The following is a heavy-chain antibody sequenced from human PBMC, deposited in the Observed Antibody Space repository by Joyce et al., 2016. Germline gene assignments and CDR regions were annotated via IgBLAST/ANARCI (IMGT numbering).Heavy chain of an antibody. CDR3: ARDGADHYFYDSSGSSRGFFDY. J-gene: IGHJ4*02. V-gene: IGHV1-2*02. Sequence: QVQLVMSGAEVKKPGASVKVSCKPSGYRFTGYYIHWVRQAPGQRLEWLGWINPNSGGTTYAQKFQGRVTMTRDTSISTAYMEMSSLTSDDTAVYYCARDGADHYFYDSSGSSRGFFDYWGQGTLVTVSS. D-gene: IGHD3-22*01. CDR1: GYRFTGYY. CDR2: INPNSGGT.